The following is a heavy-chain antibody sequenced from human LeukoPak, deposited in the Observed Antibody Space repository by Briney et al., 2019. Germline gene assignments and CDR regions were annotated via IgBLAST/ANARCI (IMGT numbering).Heavy chain of an antibody. CDR3: ARFPPPDPTQKDDD. J-gene: IGHJ4*02. CDR2: INHSGST. CDR1: GGSFSGYY. V-gene: IGHV4-34*01. Sequence: SETLSLTCAVYGGSFSGYYWSWIPQPPGKGLEWIGEINHSGSTNYNPSLKSRLNMSVDTSKNQFSLKLSSVTAADTAVYYCARFPPPDPTQKDDDWGQGTLVTVSS.